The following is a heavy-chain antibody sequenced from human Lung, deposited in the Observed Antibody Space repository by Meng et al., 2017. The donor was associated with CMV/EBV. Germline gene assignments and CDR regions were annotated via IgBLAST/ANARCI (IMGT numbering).Heavy chain of an antibody. Sequence: SCAASGFTFSNAWMSWVRQAPGKGLEWVGRIKSKTDGGTTDYAAPVKGRFTISRDDSKNTLYLQMNSLKTEDTAVYYCTTVPYDYGDYVSDYWRQGTLVTVSS. J-gene: IGHJ4*02. V-gene: IGHV3-15*01. CDR3: TTVPYDYGDYVSDY. D-gene: IGHD4-17*01. CDR2: IKSKTDGGTT. CDR1: GFTFSNAW.